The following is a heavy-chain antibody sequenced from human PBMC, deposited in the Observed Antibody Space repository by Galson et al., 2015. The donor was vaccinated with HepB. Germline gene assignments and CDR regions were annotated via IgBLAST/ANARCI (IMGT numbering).Heavy chain of an antibody. V-gene: IGHV3-30-3*01. CDR3: ARVGTPHYWYFDL. D-gene: IGHD1-1*01. Sequence: SLRLSCAASGFTFSSYAMHWVRQAPGKGLEWVAVISYDGSNKYYADSVKGRFTISRDNSKNTLYLQMNSLRAEDTAVYYCARVGTPHYWYFDLWGRGTLVTVSS. J-gene: IGHJ2*01. CDR2: ISYDGSNK. CDR1: GFTFSSYA.